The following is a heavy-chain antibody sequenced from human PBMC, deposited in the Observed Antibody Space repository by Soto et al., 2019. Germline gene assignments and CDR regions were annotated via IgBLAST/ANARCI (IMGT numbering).Heavy chain of an antibody. D-gene: IGHD2-2*01. V-gene: IGHV4-59*01. Sequence: QVQLQESGPGLVKPSETLSLTCTVSGGSISSYYWSWIRQPPGKGLEWIGYIYYSGSTNYNPSLKSRVTISVDTSKNQFSLKLSSVTAADTAVYYCAREQYQLLRDGWFDPWGQGTLVTVSS. CDR1: GGSISSYY. J-gene: IGHJ5*02. CDR3: AREQYQLLRDGWFDP. CDR2: IYYSGST.